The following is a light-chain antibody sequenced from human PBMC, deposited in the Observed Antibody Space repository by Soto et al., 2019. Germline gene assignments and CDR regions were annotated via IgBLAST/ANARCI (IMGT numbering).Light chain of an antibody. V-gene: IGLV2-23*02. CDR3: CLGGSTWV. Sequence: QSALTQPASVSGSPGQSITISCTGTSSDIENYNVVSWYQQHPGKAPKFIIYEVNKRPSGVSDRFSGSKSGNTASLTISGLQAADEADYYCCLGGSTWVFGGGTKLTVL. J-gene: IGLJ3*02. CDR2: EVN. CDR1: SSDIENYNV.